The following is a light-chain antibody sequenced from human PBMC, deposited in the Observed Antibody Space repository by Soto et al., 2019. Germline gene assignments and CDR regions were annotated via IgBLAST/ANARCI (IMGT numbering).Light chain of an antibody. CDR2: GAS. V-gene: IGKV3-15*01. Sequence: EIVMTQSPATLSASPGERATLSCRASQSVSSNLAWYQQKPGQAPRLLIYGASTRATGIPARFSGSGSGTEFTLTIYSLQSEDSAVYYCQQYNNWRTFGQGTKVEIK. CDR1: QSVSSN. J-gene: IGKJ1*01. CDR3: QQYNNWRT.